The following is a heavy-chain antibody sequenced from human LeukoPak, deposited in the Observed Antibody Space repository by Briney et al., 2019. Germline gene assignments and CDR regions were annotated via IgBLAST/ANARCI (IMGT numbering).Heavy chain of an antibody. CDR2: MFYSGNT. J-gene: IGHJ1*01. Sequence: SETLSLTCTVSGGSISSGSYYWGWIRQPPGKGLEWIGTMFYSGNTYYSPSLKSRVTISLDTSKNQFSLKLSSVTAADTAVYYCARESSITTAPIQHWGQGTLVTVSS. CDR3: ARESSITTAPIQH. D-gene: IGHD1-14*01. CDR1: GGSISSGSYY. V-gene: IGHV4-39*07.